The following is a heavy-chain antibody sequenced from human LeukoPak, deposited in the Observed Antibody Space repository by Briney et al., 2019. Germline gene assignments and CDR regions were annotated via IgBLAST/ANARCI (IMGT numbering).Heavy chain of an antibody. Sequence: SETLSLTCAVYGGSFSGYYWSWIRQPPGKGLERIGEINHSGSTNYNPSLKSRVTISVDTSKNQFSLKLSSVTAADTAVYYCARGAPHVVVVVAATRLFDYWGQGTLVTVSS. CDR2: INHSGST. CDR3: ARGAPHVVVVVAATRLFDY. V-gene: IGHV4-34*01. CDR1: GGSFSGYY. D-gene: IGHD2-15*01. J-gene: IGHJ4*02.